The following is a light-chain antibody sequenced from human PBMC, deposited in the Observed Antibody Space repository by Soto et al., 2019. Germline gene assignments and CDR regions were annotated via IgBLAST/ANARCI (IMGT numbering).Light chain of an antibody. Sequence: QSALTQPRSVSGSPGQSITISCNGTSGDVGGYNYVSWYRQHPGKAPKLMIYDVSKRPSGVPDRFSGSKSGNTASLTISGLQAEDEADYYCCSYAGSYTHYVFGTGTKLTVL. V-gene: IGLV2-11*01. J-gene: IGLJ1*01. CDR3: CSYAGSYTHYV. CDR1: SGDVGGYNY. CDR2: DVS.